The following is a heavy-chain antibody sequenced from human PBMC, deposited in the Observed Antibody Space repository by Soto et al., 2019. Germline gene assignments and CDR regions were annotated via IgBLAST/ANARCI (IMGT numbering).Heavy chain of an antibody. CDR2: ISGSGGST. D-gene: IGHD2-15*01. CDR3: ASQRGIVVVVAADY. CDR1: GFTFSSYA. J-gene: IGHJ4*02. Sequence: EVQLLESGGGLVQPGGSLRLSCAVSGFTFSSYAMSWVRQAPGKGLEWVSAISGSGGSTYYADSVKGRFTITRDNSKNSPDLKMNSLRAEDTAVYYCASQRGIVVVVAADYWGQGTLVTVSS. V-gene: IGHV3-23*01.